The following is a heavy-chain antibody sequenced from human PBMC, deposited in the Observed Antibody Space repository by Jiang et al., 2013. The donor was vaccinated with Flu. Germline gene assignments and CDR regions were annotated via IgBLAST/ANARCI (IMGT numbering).Heavy chain of an antibody. CDR2: IYPGDSDT. Sequence: GAEVKKPGESLKISCKGSGYSFTSYWIGWVRQMPGKGLEWMGIIYPGDSDTRYSPSFQGQVTISADKSISTAYLQWSSLKASDTAMYYCARLEQQLARWGWHYYGMDVWGQGTTVTVSS. J-gene: IGHJ6*02. D-gene: IGHD6-13*01. CDR1: GYSFTSYW. CDR3: ARLEQQLARWGWHYYGMDV. V-gene: IGHV5-51*01.